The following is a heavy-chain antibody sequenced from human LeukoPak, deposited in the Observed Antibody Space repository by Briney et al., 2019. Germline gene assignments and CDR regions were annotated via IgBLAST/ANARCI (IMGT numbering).Heavy chain of an antibody. CDR3: ARGQGAYLAAAGYGMDV. CDR1: GYTFTSYD. J-gene: IGHJ6*02. D-gene: IGHD6-13*01. CDR2: MNPDSGNT. V-gene: IGHV1-8*01. Sequence: ASVKVSCKASGYTFTSYDINWVRQATGQGLEWMGWMNPDSGNTGYAQKFQGRVTMTRNTSISTAYMELSSLRSEDTAVYYCARGQGAYLAAAGYGMDVWGQGTTVTVSS.